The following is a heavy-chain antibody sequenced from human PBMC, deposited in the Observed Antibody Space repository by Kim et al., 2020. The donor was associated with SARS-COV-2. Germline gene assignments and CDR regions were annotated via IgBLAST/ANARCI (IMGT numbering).Heavy chain of an antibody. V-gene: IGHV3-72*01. CDR3: GRRGGWLSGSDGLDF. J-gene: IGHJ3*01. D-gene: IGHD2-21*01. CDR1: AFTMSDYY. CDR2: IRRKTDRNTK. Sequence: GGSLRLSCAASAFTMSDYYMDWVRQAPGQGLEWVGRIRRKTDRNTKEYAAAVTGRFTLTRDDSKNIMYLQMNSLRIEATAVYSCGRRGGWLSGSDGLDFWGEGERVTVSS.